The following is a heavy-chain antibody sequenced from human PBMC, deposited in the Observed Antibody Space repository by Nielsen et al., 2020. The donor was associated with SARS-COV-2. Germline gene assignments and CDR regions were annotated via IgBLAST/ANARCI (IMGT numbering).Heavy chain of an antibody. CDR2: IYSGGST. CDR3: AGAAGYCSGGSCYSGGWFDP. Sequence: VRQMPGKGLEWVSVIYSGGSTYYADSVKGRFTISRDNSKNTLYLQMNSLRAEDTAVYYCAGAAGYCSGGSCYSGGWFDPWGQGTLVTVSS. J-gene: IGHJ5*02. V-gene: IGHV3-53*01. D-gene: IGHD2-15*01.